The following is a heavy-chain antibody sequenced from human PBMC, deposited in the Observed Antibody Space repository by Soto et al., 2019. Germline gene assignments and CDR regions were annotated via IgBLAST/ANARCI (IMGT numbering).Heavy chain of an antibody. CDR3: ARLGGGYDFWSGYYGYYYYGMDV. CDR2: IYYSGSTY. D-gene: IGHD3-3*01. V-gene: IGHV4-31*03. J-gene: IGHJ6*02. Sequence: ASETLSLTCTVSGDSISSGGYYWSWIRQYPGKGLEWIGYIYYSGSTYYYNPPLKSRLTISVDTSKNQFSLKLSSVTAADTAVYYCARLGGGYDFWSGYYGYYYYGMDVWGQGTTVTVSS. CDR1: GDSISSGGYY.